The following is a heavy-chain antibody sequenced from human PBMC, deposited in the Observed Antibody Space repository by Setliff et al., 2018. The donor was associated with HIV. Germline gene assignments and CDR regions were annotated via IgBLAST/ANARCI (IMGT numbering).Heavy chain of an antibody. D-gene: IGHD3-3*01. CDR1: GYSISSGHY. CDR3: ARAPITIFGVIIIPVYFDY. Sequence: PSETLSLTCAVSGYSISSGHYWGWVRQPPEKGLEWIGSFYHSGSTYYNPSLKSRVTISVDTSKNQFSLKLSSVTAADTAVYYCARAPITIFGVIIIPVYFDYWGQGTLVTVSS. CDR2: FYHSGST. V-gene: IGHV4-38-2*01. J-gene: IGHJ4*02.